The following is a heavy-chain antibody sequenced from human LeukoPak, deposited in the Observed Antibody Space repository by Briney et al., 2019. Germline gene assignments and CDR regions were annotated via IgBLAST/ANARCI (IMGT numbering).Heavy chain of an antibody. J-gene: IGHJ4*02. CDR2: IYYSGST. Sequence: TSETLSLTCSVSGGSISNYYWIWIRQPPGMGLEWIGNIYYSGSTNYNLSLKSRVTISVDTSKNQLSLKLSSVTAADTAVYYCARRASTGYYSDWGQGTLVTVSS. D-gene: IGHD3-22*01. CDR3: ARRASTGYYSD. V-gene: IGHV4-59*08. CDR1: GGSISNYY.